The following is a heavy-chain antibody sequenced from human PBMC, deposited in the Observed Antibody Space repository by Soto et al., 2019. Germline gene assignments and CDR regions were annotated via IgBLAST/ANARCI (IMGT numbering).Heavy chain of an antibody. J-gene: IGHJ3*02. D-gene: IGHD3-22*01. Sequence: ASVKVSCEASGHTFTTYGISWQRQTPGQGHEWMGWISGYNGHTNYAQKFQDRVTITRDMSTSTAYMELSSLRSEDTAVYYCAAGGRYYYDSSGYFSFVFPDAFDIWGQGTMVTVSS. CDR1: GHTFTTYG. V-gene: IGHV1-18*04. CDR2: ISGYNGHT. CDR3: AAGGRYYYDSSGYFSFVFPDAFDI.